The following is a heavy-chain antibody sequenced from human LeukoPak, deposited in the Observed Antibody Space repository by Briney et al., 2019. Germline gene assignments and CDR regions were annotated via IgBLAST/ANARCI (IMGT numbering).Heavy chain of an antibody. V-gene: IGHV4-39*07. CDR1: GGSISSSSYY. Sequence: SETLSLTCTVSGGSISSSSYYWGWIRQPPGKGLEWIGSIYYSGSTYYNPSLKSRVTISVDTSKNQFSLKLSSVTAADTAVYYCARYLNGIAAADWFDPWGQGTLVTVSS. J-gene: IGHJ5*02. D-gene: IGHD6-25*01. CDR2: IYYSGST. CDR3: ARYLNGIAAADWFDP.